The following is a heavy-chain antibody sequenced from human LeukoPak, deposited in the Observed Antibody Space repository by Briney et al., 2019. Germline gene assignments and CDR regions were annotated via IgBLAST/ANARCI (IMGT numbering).Heavy chain of an antibody. CDR1: GFTFSDYS. CDR2: ITTSSDTK. CDR3: ARPHTNNYDSSGYYSWNDY. D-gene: IGHD3-22*01. V-gene: IGHV3-48*01. J-gene: IGHJ4*02. Sequence: PGESLRLSCAASGFTFSDYSMNWVRQAPGKGLEWVSYITTSSDTKYYADSVKGRFTISRDNAKNSLYLQMNSLRAEDTAVYYCARPHTNNYDSSGYYSWNDYWGQGTLVTVSS.